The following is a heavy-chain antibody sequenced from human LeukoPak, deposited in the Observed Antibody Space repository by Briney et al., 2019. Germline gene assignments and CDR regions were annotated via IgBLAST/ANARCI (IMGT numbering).Heavy chain of an antibody. CDR3: ARDPGIAAAGYYFDY. V-gene: IGHV1-69*05. CDR1: GGTFSSYA. D-gene: IGHD6-13*01. CDR2: IIPIFGTA. Sequence: SVKVSCKASGGTFSSYAIGWVRQAPGQGLEWMGGIIPIFGTANYAQKFQGRVTITTDESTSTAYMELSSLRSEDTAVYYCARDPGIAAAGYYFDYWGQGTLVTVSS. J-gene: IGHJ4*02.